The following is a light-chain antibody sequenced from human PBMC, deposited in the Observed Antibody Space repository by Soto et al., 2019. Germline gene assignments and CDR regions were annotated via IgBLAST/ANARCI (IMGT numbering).Light chain of an antibody. V-gene: IGKV1-6*01. CDR3: LQDYIYPYT. CDR2: GTS. CDR1: QDIRND. J-gene: IGKJ2*01. Sequence: AIQMTQSPSSLSVSVGDRITITCRASQDIRNDLGWYQQKPGKAPKLLIYGTSNLQSGVPSRFSGSGSGTDFTLTISSLQPEDFATYYCLQDYIYPYTFXQGTKVDIK.